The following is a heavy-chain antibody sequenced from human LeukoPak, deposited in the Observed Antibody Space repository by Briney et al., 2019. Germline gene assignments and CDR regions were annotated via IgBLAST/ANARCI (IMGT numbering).Heavy chain of an antibody. D-gene: IGHD2-15*01. CDR3: ARQGRSAYLDY. V-gene: IGHV4-38-2*02. Sequence: PSETLSLTCTVSGYSISSGYYWGWIRQPPGKGLEWIGSIYHSGSTYYNPSLKSRVTISVDTSKNQFSLKLSSVTAADTAVYYCARQGRSAYLDYWGQGTLVTVSS. CDR2: IYHSGST. J-gene: IGHJ4*02. CDR1: GYSISSGYY.